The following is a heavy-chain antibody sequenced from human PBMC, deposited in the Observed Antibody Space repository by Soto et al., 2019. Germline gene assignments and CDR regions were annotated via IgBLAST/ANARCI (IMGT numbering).Heavy chain of an antibody. V-gene: IGHV4-59*01. J-gene: IGHJ6*02. CDR2: IYYSGST. Sequence: SETLSLTCTVSGGSISSYYWSWIRQPPGKGLEWIGYIYYSGSTNYNPSLKSRVTISVDTSKNQFSLKLSSVTAADTAVYCCARVSSGWSYYYYGMDVWGQGTTVTVSS. D-gene: IGHD6-19*01. CDR3: ARVSSGWSYYYYGMDV. CDR1: GGSISSYY.